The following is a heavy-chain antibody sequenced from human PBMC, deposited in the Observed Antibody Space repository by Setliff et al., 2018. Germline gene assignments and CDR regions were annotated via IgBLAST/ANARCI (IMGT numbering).Heavy chain of an antibody. CDR1: GGTFRCYG. CDR2: TIPSFGST. V-gene: IGHV1-69*05. D-gene: IGHD3-22*01. Sequence: ASVKVSCKASGGTFRCYGISWVRQAPGQGLEWMGGTIPSFGSTNYAQKFQDRVTIITDESTGTAYMELSSLRTEDTAVYYCAREGVDSRSSTDYRYYMDVWGKGTTVTVSS. CDR3: AREGVDSRSSTDYRYYMDV. J-gene: IGHJ6*03.